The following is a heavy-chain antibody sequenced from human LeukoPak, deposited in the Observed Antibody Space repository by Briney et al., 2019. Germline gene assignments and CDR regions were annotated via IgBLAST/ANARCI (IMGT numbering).Heavy chain of an antibody. V-gene: IGHV1-2*02. J-gene: IGHJ4*02. CDR3: AVGGHCSSTSCYTGLYY. CDR1: GYTFTGYY. Sequence: ASVKVSCKAYGYTFTGYYMQWVRQAPGQGLEWMGWINPNSGGTNYAQKFQGRVTMTRDTSISTAYMELSRLRSDDTAVYYCAVGGHCSSTSCYTGLYYWGQGTLVTVSS. CDR2: INPNSGGT. D-gene: IGHD2-2*02.